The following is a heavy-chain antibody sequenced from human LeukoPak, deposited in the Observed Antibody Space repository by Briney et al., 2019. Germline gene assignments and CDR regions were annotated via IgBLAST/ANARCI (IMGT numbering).Heavy chain of an antibody. CDR3: ARELVATAMDV. Sequence: GGSLRLSCAASGFTVSSNYMSWVRQAPGKGLEWVSSISSSSSYIYYADSVKGRFTISRDNAKNSLYLQMNSLRAEDTAVYYCARELVATAMDVWGKGTTVAVSS. D-gene: IGHD4-23*01. CDR1: GFTVSSNY. J-gene: IGHJ6*03. V-gene: IGHV3-21*01. CDR2: ISSSSSYI.